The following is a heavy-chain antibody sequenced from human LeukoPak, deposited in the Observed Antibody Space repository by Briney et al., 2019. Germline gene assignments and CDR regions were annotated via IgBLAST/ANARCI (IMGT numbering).Heavy chain of an antibody. V-gene: IGHV3-23*01. J-gene: IGHJ4*02. CDR1: GFTFSSYA. CDR3: AKGQINQWGSGSYWVY. Sequence: GGSLRLSCAASGFTFSSYAMSWVRQAPGKGLEWVSGISGSGGSTYYADSVKGRFTISRDNSKNTLYLQMNSLTAEDTALYYCAKGQINQWGSGSYWVYWGQGTLVTVSS. D-gene: IGHD3-10*01. CDR2: ISGSGGST.